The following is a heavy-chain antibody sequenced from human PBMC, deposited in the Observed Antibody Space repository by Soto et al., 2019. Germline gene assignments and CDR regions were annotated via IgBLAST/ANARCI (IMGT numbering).Heavy chain of an antibody. CDR2: IYYSGST. D-gene: IGHD3-10*01. J-gene: IGHJ6*02. V-gene: IGHV4-59*08. CDR1: GGSISSYY. Sequence: ETLSLTCTVSGGSISSYYWSWIRQPPGKGLEWIGYIYYSGSTNYNPSLKSRVTISVDTSKNQFSLKLSSVTAADTAVYYCARQPDGSGSYYLYGMAVWGQGTTVTVSS. CDR3: ARQPDGSGSYYLYGMAV.